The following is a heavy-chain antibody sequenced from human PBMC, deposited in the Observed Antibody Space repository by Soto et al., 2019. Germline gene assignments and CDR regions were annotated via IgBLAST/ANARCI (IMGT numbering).Heavy chain of an antibody. CDR2: IYYSGST. D-gene: IGHD1-7*01. CDR3: ARAAGTTVGGTYYYYGMDV. V-gene: IGHV4-30-4*01. CDR1: GGSISSGDYY. Sequence: TLSLTCTVSGGSISSGDYYWSWIRQPPGKGLEWIGYIYYSGSTYYNPSLKSRVTISVDTSKNQYSLKLSSVTAADTAVYYCARAAGTTVGGTYYYYGMDVWGQGTTVTVSS. J-gene: IGHJ6*02.